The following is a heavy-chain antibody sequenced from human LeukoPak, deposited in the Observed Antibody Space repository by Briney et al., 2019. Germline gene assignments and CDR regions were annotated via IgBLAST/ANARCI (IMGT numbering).Heavy chain of an antibody. CDR2: ISNDGSTK. CDR3: AKGRSSYPMDYIFDF. Sequence: PGGSLRLSCAASGFTFSSYGMHWVRQAPGKGLEWVAVISNDGSTKKYADSVKGRFTISRDNSKNTLYVQMNSLRAGDAAVYYCAKGRSSYPMDYIFDFWGQGTLVTVSS. CDR1: GFTFSSYG. J-gene: IGHJ4*02. V-gene: IGHV3-30*18. D-gene: IGHD3-16*02.